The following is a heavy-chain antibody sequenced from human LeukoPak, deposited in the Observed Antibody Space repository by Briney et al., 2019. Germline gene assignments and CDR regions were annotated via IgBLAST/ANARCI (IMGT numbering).Heavy chain of an antibody. CDR1: GFTFSSYA. V-gene: IGHV3-23*01. CDR3: AKDLNPSLPYYDILTGYYSYGMDV. D-gene: IGHD3-9*01. Sequence: QPGGSLRLSCAASGFTFSSYAMSWVRQAPGKGLEWVSAISGSGGSTYYADSVKGRFTISRDNSKNTLYLQMNSLRAEDTAVYYCAKDLNPSLPYYDILTGYYSYGMDVWGQGATVTVSS. J-gene: IGHJ6*02. CDR2: ISGSGGST.